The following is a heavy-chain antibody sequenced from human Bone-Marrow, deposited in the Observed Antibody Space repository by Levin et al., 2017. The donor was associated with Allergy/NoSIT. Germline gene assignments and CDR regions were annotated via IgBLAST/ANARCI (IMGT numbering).Heavy chain of an antibody. V-gene: IGHV3-23*01. D-gene: IGHD6-19*01. CDR2: ISGSGTIT. J-gene: IGHJ4*02. CDR3: AKEGLAVAGYYFDS. Sequence: GGSLRLSCAASEFTFSSYAMSWVRQAPGKGLEWVSSISGSGTITHYAESVKGRFTISRDISKNMLHLQMNSLRAEDTAIYFCAKEGLAVAGYYFDSWGQGTLVTVSS. CDR1: EFTFSSYA.